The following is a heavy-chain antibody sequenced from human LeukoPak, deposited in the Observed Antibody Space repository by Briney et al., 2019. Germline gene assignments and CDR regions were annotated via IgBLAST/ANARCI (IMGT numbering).Heavy chain of an antibody. J-gene: IGHJ4*02. CDR1: GFTFSSYA. Sequence: GGFLRLSCAASGFTFSSYAMSWVRQAPGKGLEWVSTIRGSGGGKYYADSVKGRFTISRDNSKNTLYLQMNSLRDEDTALYYCAKAGIGVVGYFDYWGQGTLATVSS. CDR2: IRGSGGGK. D-gene: IGHD6-19*01. V-gene: IGHV3-23*01. CDR3: AKAGIGVVGYFDY.